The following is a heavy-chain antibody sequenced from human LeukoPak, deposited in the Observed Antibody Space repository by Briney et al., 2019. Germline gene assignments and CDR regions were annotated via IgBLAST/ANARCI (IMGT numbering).Heavy chain of an antibody. D-gene: IGHD2-15*01. CDR1: GGSISSGGYY. CDR2: IYYSGST. V-gene: IGHV4-31*03. CDR3: AGVVVAADYYYYGMDA. J-gene: IGHJ6*02. Sequence: PSETLSLTCTVSGGSISSGGYYWSWIRQHPGKGLEWIGYIYYSGSTYYNPSLKSRVTISVDTSKNQFSLKLSSVTAADTAVYYCAGVVVAADYYYYGMDAWGQGTTVTVSS.